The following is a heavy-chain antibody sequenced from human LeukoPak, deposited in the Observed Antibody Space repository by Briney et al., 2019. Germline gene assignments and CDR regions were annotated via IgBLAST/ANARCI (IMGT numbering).Heavy chain of an antibody. CDR1: GYSFSNYC. V-gene: IGHV5-51*01. J-gene: IGHJ4*02. CDR2: MYPGGSDI. D-gene: IGHD1-26*01. Sequence: KTGESLKISCKGSGYSFSNYCIDWVRQMPGKGLEWMGVMYPGGSDIRYSPSFQGQVTISADKSIDTAYLQWSTLKASDSAMYYCASRTGSYYPFDSWGQGTLVTVSS. CDR3: ASRTGSYYPFDS.